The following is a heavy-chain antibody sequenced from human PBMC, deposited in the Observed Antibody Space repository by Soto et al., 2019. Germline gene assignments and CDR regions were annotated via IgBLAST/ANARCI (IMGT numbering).Heavy chain of an antibody. D-gene: IGHD2-2*01. Sequence: GASVKVSCKVSGYTLTELSMHWVRQAPGKGLEWMGGFDPEDGETIYAQKFQGRVTMTEDTSTDTAYMELSSLRSEDTAVYYCATFQLLKDFWPLYFQHWGQGTLFTVSS. CDR2: FDPEDGET. J-gene: IGHJ1*01. CDR3: ATFQLLKDFWPLYFQH. CDR1: GYTLTELS. V-gene: IGHV1-24*01.